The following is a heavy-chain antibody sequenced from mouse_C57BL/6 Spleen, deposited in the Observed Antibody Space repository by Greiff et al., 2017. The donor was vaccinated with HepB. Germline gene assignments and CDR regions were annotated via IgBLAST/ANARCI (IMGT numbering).Heavy chain of an antibody. Sequence: EVQGVESGGGLVKPGGSLKLSCAASGFTFSDYGMHWVRQAPEKGLEWVAYISSGSSTIYYADTVKGRFTISRDNAKNTLFLQMTSLRSEDTAMYYCARRYDYDGRSYAMDYWGQGTSVTVSS. J-gene: IGHJ4*01. D-gene: IGHD2-4*01. CDR3: ARRYDYDGRSYAMDY. CDR1: GFTFSDYG. V-gene: IGHV5-17*01. CDR2: ISSGSSTI.